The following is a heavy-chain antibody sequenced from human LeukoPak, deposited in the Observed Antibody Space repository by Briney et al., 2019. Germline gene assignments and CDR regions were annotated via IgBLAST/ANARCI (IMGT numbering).Heavy chain of an antibody. CDR3: ARGVIAATPRGPRNWFDP. Sequence: SETLSLTCTVSGGSINSYYWSWIRQPPGKGLEWIGYIYYSGSTNYNPSLKSRVTISVDTSKNQFSLKLSSVAAADTAVYYCARGVIAATPRGPRNWFDPWGQGTLVTVSS. CDR2: IYYSGST. D-gene: IGHD6-13*01. V-gene: IGHV4-59*01. CDR1: GGSINSYY. J-gene: IGHJ5*02.